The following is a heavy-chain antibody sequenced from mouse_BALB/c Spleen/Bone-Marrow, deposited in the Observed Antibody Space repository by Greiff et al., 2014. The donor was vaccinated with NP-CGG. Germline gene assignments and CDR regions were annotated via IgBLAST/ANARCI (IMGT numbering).Heavy chain of an antibody. D-gene: IGHD1-2*01. CDR3: AREARTTARFAY. CDR2: IHYSGNT. Sequence: EVQLQESGPDLVKPSQSLSLTCTVTGYSITSGYGWHWIRQFPGNKLEWMAYIHYSGNTDYNPSLKSRISITRDTSKNQFSLQLNSVTTEDTATYYRAREARTTARFAYWGQGTLVTVSA. V-gene: IGHV3-1*02. CDR1: GYSITSGYG. J-gene: IGHJ3*01.